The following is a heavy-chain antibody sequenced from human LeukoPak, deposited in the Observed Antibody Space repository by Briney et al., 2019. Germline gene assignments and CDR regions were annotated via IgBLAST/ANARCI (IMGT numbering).Heavy chain of an antibody. Sequence: SETLSLTCTVSGGSISSSSYYWGWLRQPPGKGLEWIGSLLYGGSTYYNPSLKSRVTISVDTSKNQFSLKLSSVTAADTAVYYCARAALYYYYMDVWGKGTTVTVSS. J-gene: IGHJ6*03. CDR1: GGSISSSSYY. CDR3: ARAALYYYYMDV. V-gene: IGHV4-39*07. CDR2: LLYGGST.